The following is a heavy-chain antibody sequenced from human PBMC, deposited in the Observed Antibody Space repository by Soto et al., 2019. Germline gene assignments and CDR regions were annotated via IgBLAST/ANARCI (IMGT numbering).Heavy chain of an antibody. V-gene: IGHV3-23*01. CDR1: GFTFSSYA. D-gene: IGHD2-2*01. J-gene: IGHJ5*02. CDR3: AKDRGPWGSSTSYRFDP. CDR2: ISGSGGST. Sequence: EVQLLESGGGLVQPGGSLRLSCAASGFTFSSYAMSWVRQAPGKGLEWVSAISGSGGSTYYADSVKGRFTISRDNSKNTLYLQMNSLRAEDTAVYYCAKDRGPWGSSTSYRFDPWGQGTLVTVSS.